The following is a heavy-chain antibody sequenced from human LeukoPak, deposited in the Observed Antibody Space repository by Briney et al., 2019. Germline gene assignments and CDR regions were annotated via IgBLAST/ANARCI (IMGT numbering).Heavy chain of an antibody. CDR2: ISYDVGKK. CDR1: GFTFSSYG. Sequence: GGSLRLSCAASGFTFSSYGMHWVRQAPGKGLEWVAVISYDVGKKYYADSVKGRFTISRDNSKNTLYLQMNSLRADATAEYYCANRDIVVVITTGSAAQYWGQGTLVTVS. V-gene: IGHV3-30*18. J-gene: IGHJ4*02. D-gene: IGHD3-22*01. CDR3: ANRDIVVVITTGSAAQY.